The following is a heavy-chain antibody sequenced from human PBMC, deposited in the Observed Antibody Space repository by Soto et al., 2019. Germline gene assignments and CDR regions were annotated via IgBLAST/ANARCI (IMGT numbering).Heavy chain of an antibody. J-gene: IGHJ3*02. CDR1: GGSISSGGYY. D-gene: IGHD2-15*01. V-gene: IGHV4-31*03. CDR3: ARDRRYCSGGSCFLNDAFAI. CDR2: IYYSGST. Sequence: PSETLSLTCTVSGGSISSGGYYWSWIRQHPGKGLEWIGYIYYSGSTYYNPSLKSRVTISVDTSKNQFSLKLSSVTAADTAVYYCARDRRYCSGGSCFLNDAFAIWGQGTMVTVSS.